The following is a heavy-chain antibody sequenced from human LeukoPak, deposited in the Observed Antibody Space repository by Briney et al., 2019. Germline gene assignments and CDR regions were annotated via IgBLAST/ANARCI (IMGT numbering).Heavy chain of an antibody. CDR3: ARLSDGMFYSDY. CDR1: GGSISNFY. D-gene: IGHD3-10*02. CDR2: IYASGTT. J-gene: IGHJ4*02. V-gene: IGHV4-59*01. Sequence: SETLSLTCTVSGGSISNFYWSWIRQSPGKGLEWIGYIYASGTTNYNPSLKSRVTISVDTSKKQFSLNLRSVTAADAAVYYCARLSDGMFYSDYWGQGILVTVSS.